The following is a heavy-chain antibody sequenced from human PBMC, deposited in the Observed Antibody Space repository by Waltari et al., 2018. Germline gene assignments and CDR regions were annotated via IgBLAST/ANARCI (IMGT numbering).Heavy chain of an antibody. CDR3: ASDSGFDY. CDR2: ISRSGRTI. CDR1: GFTFSSFE. J-gene: IGHJ4*02. V-gene: IGHV3-48*03. Sequence: EVQLVESGGGLVQPGGSLSLSWPASGFTFSSFEMTWVRQAPGKGLEWVSYISRSGRTIYYADSVKGRFTISRDNAKNSLYLQMNSLRAEDTAVYYCASDSGFDYWGQGTLVTVSS.